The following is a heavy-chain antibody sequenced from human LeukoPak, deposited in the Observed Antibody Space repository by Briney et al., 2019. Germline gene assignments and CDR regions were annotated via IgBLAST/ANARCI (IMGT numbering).Heavy chain of an antibody. CDR2: IYHSGST. CDR1: GGSISSGGYY. D-gene: IGHD1-26*01. Sequence: TSETLSLTCTVSGGSISSGGYYWSWIRQPPGKGLEWIGYIYHSGSTYYNPSLKSRVTISVDRSKNQFSLKLSSVTAADTAVYYCARVSIVGGYIFDYWGQGTLVTVSS. CDR3: ARVSIVGGYIFDY. V-gene: IGHV4-30-2*01. J-gene: IGHJ4*02.